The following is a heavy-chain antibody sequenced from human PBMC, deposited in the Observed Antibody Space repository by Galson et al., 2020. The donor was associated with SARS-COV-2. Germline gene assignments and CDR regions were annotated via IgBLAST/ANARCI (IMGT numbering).Heavy chain of an antibody. CDR3: AKLVIQGTYYFDY. J-gene: IGHJ4*02. Sequence: GGSLRLSCAASGFTFSSYAMSWVRQAPGKGLESVSAISGSGGSTYYADSVKGRFTISRDNSKNTLYLQMNSLRAEDTAVYYCAKLVIQGTYYFDYWGQGTLVTVSS. CDR1: GFTFSSYA. V-gene: IGHV3-23*01. CDR2: ISGSGGST. D-gene: IGHD2-15*01.